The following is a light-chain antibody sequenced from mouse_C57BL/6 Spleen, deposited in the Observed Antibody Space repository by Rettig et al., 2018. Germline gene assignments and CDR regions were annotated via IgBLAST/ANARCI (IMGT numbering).Light chain of an antibody. CDR3: QQHNEYPWT. Sequence: LAWYQEKPGKTNKLLIYSGSTLQSGIPSRFSGSGSGTDFTLTISSLEPEDFAMYYCQQHNEYPWTFGGGTKLEIK. CDR2: SGS. V-gene: IGKV16-104*01. J-gene: IGKJ1*01.